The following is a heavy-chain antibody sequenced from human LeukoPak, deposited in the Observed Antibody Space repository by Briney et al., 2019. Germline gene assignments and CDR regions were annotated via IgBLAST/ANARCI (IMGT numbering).Heavy chain of an antibody. D-gene: IGHD3-22*01. CDR3: AREPQPYYYDSSGPTGDY. CDR2: ISAYNGTT. CDR1: GYTFTSYG. V-gene: IGHV1-18*01. J-gene: IGHJ4*02. Sequence: ASVKVSCKASGYTFTSYGISWVRQAPGQGLEWMGWISAYNGTTNYAQKLQGRVTMTTDTSTSTAYMELTSLRSDDTAVYYCAREPQPYYYDSSGPTGDYWGQGTLVTVSS.